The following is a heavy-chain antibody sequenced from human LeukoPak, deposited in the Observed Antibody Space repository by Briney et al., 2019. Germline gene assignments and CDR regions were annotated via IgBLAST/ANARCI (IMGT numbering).Heavy chain of an antibody. CDR2: IYRSGST. D-gene: IGHD4-17*01. CDR3: ARGGINTVTNRFDY. Sequence: PSETLSLTCTVSGGSISSSSYYWGWIRQPPGKGLEWIGSIYRSGSTYYNPSLKSRVTISVDTSKNQFSLKLSSVTAADTAVYYCARGGINTVTNRFDYWGQGTLVTVSS. V-gene: IGHV4-39*07. CDR1: GGSISSSSYY. J-gene: IGHJ4*02.